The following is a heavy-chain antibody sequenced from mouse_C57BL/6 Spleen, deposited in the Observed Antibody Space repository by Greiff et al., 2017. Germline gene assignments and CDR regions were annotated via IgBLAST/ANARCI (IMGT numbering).Heavy chain of an antibody. Sequence: VQLQQSGAELAKPGASVKLSCKASGYTFTSYWMHWVKQRPGQGLEWIGYINPSSGYTKYNQKFKDKATFTADKSSSTAYMQLSSLTYEDSAVYYCARSNYSNFSDYWGQGTTLTVSS. CDR1: GYTFTSYW. V-gene: IGHV1-7*01. CDR3: ARSNYSNFSDY. CDR2: INPSSGYT. J-gene: IGHJ2*01. D-gene: IGHD2-5*01.